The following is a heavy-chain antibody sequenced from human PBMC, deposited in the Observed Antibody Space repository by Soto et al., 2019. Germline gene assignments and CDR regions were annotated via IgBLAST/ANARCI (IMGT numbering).Heavy chain of an antibody. CDR1: GYSFTSYW. V-gene: IGHV5-51*01. CDR3: ARLVDTAMVNHHSGRYFDY. J-gene: IGHJ4*02. CDR2: IYPGDSDT. D-gene: IGHD5-18*01. Sequence: GESLKISCKGSGYSFTSYWIGWVRQMPGKGLEWMGIIYPGDSDTRYSPSFQGQVTISADKSISTAYLQWSSLKASDTAMYYCARLVDTAMVNHHSGRYFDYWGQGTLVTVSS.